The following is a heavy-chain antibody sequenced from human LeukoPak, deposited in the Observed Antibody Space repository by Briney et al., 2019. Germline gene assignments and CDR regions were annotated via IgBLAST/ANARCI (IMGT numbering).Heavy chain of an antibody. J-gene: IGHJ4*02. Sequence: ASVKVCCKASGYIFTNYGINWVRQAPGQGLEWMGWISTYNGNTNYAQKLQGRVTMTTDTSTSTAYMELRSLRSDDTAVYYCARYSSGWSDYWGQGTLVTVSS. CDR3: ARYSSGWSDY. V-gene: IGHV1-18*01. D-gene: IGHD6-19*01. CDR1: GYIFTNYG. CDR2: ISTYNGNT.